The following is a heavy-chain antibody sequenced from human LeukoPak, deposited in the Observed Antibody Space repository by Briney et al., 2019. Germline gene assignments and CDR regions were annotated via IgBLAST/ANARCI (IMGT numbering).Heavy chain of an antibody. CDR1: GFTFSSCW. D-gene: IGHD3-10*01. Sequence: GGSLRLSCAASGFTFSSCWMSWVRQAPGKGLEWVANIKQDGSEEYYVDSVKGRFTISRDNAKNSLYLQMNSLRAEDTAVYYCAKDQVRGVIGGYWGQGTLVTVSS. CDR2: IKQDGSEE. V-gene: IGHV3-7*03. J-gene: IGHJ4*02. CDR3: AKDQVRGVIGGY.